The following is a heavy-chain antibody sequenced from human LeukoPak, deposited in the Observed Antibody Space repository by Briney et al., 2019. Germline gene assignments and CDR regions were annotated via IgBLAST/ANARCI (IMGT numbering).Heavy chain of an antibody. Sequence: GGSLRLSCAASGFTFRSYWMHWVRQAPGEGLVWVSRINTDGSSTNYADSVKGRFTISRDNAKNTLYLQMNSLRAEDTAVYYCARDLMGAPGYWGQGTLVTVSS. D-gene: IGHD1-26*01. CDR1: GFTFRSYW. V-gene: IGHV3-74*01. CDR3: ARDLMGAPGY. CDR2: INTDGSST. J-gene: IGHJ4*02.